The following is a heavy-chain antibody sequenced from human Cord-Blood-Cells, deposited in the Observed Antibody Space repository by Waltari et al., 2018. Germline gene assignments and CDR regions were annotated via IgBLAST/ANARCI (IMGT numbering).Heavy chain of an antibody. V-gene: IGHV1-8*01. Sequence: QVQLAQSGAEVKKPGAAVKVPCKASGYTFTSYEINWVRQATGQGLEWMGWMNPNSGNTGYAQKFQGRVTMTRNTSISTAYMELSSLRSEDTAVYYCARVGGHYGDFDYWGQGTLVTVSS. CDR3: ARVGGHYGDFDY. CDR1: GYTFTSYE. D-gene: IGHD4-17*01. J-gene: IGHJ4*02. CDR2: MNPNSGNT.